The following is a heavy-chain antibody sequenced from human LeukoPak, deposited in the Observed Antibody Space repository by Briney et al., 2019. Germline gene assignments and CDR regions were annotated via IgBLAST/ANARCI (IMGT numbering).Heavy chain of an antibody. CDR3: ARVLSGSWDWFDP. CDR1: GFTFSNYW. V-gene: IGHV3-74*01. J-gene: IGHJ5*02. D-gene: IGHD3-22*01. Sequence: GGSLRLSRAASGFTFSNYWMHWVRQAPGKGLVWVSRINTDGSRITYADSVKGRFTISRDNAMNTAYLQMNSLRAEDTAVYYCARVLSGSWDWFDPWGQGTLVTVSS. CDR2: INTDGSRI.